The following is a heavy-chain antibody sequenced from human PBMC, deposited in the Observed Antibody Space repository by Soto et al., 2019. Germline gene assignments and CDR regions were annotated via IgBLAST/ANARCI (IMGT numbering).Heavy chain of an antibody. V-gene: IGHV1-3*01. J-gene: IGHJ6*03. D-gene: IGHD1-26*01. CDR2: INAGNGNT. Sequence: ASVKVSCKASGYTFTSYAMHWVRQAPGQRLEWMGWINAGNGNTKYSQKFQGRVTITRDTSASTAYMELSSLRSEDTAVYYCARGVGFYYYMDVWGKGTTVTVSS. CDR3: ARGVGFYYYMDV. CDR1: GYTFTSYA.